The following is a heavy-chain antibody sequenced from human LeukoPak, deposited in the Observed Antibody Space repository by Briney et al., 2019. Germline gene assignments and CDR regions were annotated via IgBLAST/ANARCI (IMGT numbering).Heavy chain of an antibody. CDR2: ISAYNGNT. V-gene: IGHV1-18*01. CDR3: ARDSPLFSGNGFDY. D-gene: IGHD3-10*01. J-gene: IGHJ4*02. CDR1: GYTFTSYG. Sequence: GASVKVSCTASGYTFTSYGISWVRQAPGQGLEWMGWISAYNGNTNYAQKLQGRVTMTTDTSTSTAYMELRSLRSDDTAVYYCARDSPLFSGNGFDYWGQGTLVTVSS.